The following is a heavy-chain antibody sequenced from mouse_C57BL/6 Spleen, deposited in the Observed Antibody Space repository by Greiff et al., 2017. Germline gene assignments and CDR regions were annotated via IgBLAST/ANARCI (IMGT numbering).Heavy chain of an antibody. D-gene: IGHD2-4*01. J-gene: IGHJ1*03. Sequence: EVQLQESGGGLVQPGGSLKLSCAASGFTFSDYYMYWVRQPPEKRLEWVAYISNGGGSTYYPDTVKGRFTISRDNTKNTLYLQMSRLKSEDTAMYYGARQYDYDGGDWYFDGWGTGTTVTVSS. V-gene: IGHV5-12*01. CDR2: ISNGGGST. CDR1: GFTFSDYY. CDR3: ARQYDYDGGDWYFDG.